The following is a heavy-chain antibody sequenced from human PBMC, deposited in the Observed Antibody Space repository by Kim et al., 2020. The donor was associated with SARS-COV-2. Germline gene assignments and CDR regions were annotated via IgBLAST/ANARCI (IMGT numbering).Heavy chain of an antibody. J-gene: IGHJ3*02. V-gene: IGHV3-30*18. CDR2: ISYDGSNK. CDR1: GFTFSSYG. D-gene: IGHD5-18*01. CDR3: AKSGYKLPVDGFDI. Sequence: GGSLRLSCAASGFTFSSYGMHWVRQAPGKGLEWVAVISYDGSNKYYADSVKGRFTISRDNSKNTLYLQMNSLRAEDTAVYYCAKSGYKLPVDGFDIWGQGTTVTVSS.